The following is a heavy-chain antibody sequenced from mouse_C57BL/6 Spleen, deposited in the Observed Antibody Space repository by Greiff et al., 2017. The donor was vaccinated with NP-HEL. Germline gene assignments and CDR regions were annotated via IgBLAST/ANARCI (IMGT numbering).Heavy chain of an antibody. V-gene: IGHV1-26*01. CDR2: INPNNGGT. Sequence: VQLQQSGPELVKPGASVKISCKASGYTFTDYYMNWVKQSHGKSLEWIGDINPNNGGTSYNQKFKGKATLTVDKSSSTAYMELRSLTSEDSAVYYCARGGLTEDYWGQGTTLTVSS. J-gene: IGHJ2*01. D-gene: IGHD4-1*01. CDR3: ARGGLTEDY. CDR1: GYTFTDYY.